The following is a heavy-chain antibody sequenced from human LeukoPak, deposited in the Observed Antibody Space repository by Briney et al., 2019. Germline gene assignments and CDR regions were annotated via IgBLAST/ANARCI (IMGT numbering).Heavy chain of an antibody. D-gene: IGHD3-22*01. CDR2: IYYSGST. J-gene: IGHJ5*02. CDR1: GGSISSYY. Sequence: SETLSLTCTVSGGSISSYYWSWIRQPPGKGLEWIGYIYYSGSTNYNPSLKSRVTISVDTSRNQFSLKLSSVTAADTAVYYCAREEAYYDSSGYSDWFDPWGQGTLVTVSS. V-gene: IGHV4-59*01. CDR3: AREEAYYDSSGYSDWFDP.